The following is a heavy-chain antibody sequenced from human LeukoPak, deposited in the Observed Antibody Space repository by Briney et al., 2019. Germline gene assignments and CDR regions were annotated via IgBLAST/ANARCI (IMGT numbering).Heavy chain of an antibody. D-gene: IGHD1-26*01. CDR2: ISYDGSNK. CDR1: GFTFSSYG. V-gene: IGHV3-30*18. J-gene: IGHJ6*02. Sequence: GGSLRLSCAASGFTFSSYGMHWVRQAPGKGLEWVAVISYDGSNKYYADSVKGRFTISRDNSKNTLYLQMNSLRAEDTAVYYCAKDKVGALFFYYYYGMDVWGQGTTVTVSS. CDR3: AKDKVGALFFYYYYGMDV.